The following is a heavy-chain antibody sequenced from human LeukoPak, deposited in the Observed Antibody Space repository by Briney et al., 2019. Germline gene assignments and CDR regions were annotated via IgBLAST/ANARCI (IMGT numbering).Heavy chain of an antibody. CDR3: ARDRRITMVRGVMSGHWFDP. Sequence: RASVKVSCKASGYIFSDYYINWVRQAPGQGLEWMGWINTNTGNPTYAQGFTGRFVFSLDTSVSTAYLQISSLKAEDTAVYYCARDRRITMVRGVMSGHWFDPWGQGTLVTVSS. D-gene: IGHD3-10*01. CDR2: INTNTGNP. CDR1: GYIFSDYY. J-gene: IGHJ5*02. V-gene: IGHV7-4-1*02.